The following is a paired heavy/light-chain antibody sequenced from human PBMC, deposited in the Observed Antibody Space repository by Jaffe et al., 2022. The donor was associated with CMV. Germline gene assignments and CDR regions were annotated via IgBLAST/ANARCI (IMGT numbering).Light chain of an antibody. CDR1: ESINMY. CDR2: AAS. V-gene: IGKV1-39*01. J-gene: IGKJ1*01. Sequence: DIQVTQSPSSLSAFVGDRVTITCRASESINMYLNWYQQKPGKAPKLLIYAASSLQSGVPSRFRGSGSGTDFTLTISSLQTEDIASYFCQQSYTTSWTFGQGTKVEIK. CDR3: QQSYTTSWT.
Heavy chain of an antibody. CDR2: ISSSSTYI. D-gene: IGHD5-12*01. V-gene: IGHV3-21*02. CDR3: ARVSGSAYDERATEGYYFGMDV. CDR1: GFTFSYFT. J-gene: IGHJ6*02. Sequence: EIQLVESGGGLVKPGGSLRLSCGASGFTFSYFTMNWVRQAPGKGLEWVSSISSSSTYIYYADSGRGRFTISRDNANNSLYLQMNSLRAEDTAIYFCARVSGSAYDERATEGYYFGMDVWGQGTTVTVSS.